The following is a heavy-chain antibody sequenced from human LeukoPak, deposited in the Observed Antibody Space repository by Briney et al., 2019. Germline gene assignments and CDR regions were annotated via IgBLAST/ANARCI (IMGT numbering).Heavy chain of an antibody. D-gene: IGHD3-10*01. CDR2: ISSSSSYI. V-gene: IGHV3-21*01. CDR1: GFTFSSYS. CDR3: ARWRFGDQSIDI. Sequence: PGGSLRLSCAASGFTFSSYSMNWVRQAPGKGLEWVSSISSSSSYIYYADSVKGRFTISRDNAKNSLYLQMNRLRAEDTAVYYCARWRFGDQSIDIWGQGTMVTVSS. J-gene: IGHJ3*02.